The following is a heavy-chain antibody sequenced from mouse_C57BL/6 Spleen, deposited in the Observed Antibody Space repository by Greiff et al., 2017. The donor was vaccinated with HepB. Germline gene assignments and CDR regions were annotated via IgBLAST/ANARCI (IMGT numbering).Heavy chain of an antibody. V-gene: IGHV10-1*01. J-gene: IGHJ2*01. CDR3: VRQREDYYGSSYDYFDY. D-gene: IGHD1-1*01. CDR2: IRSKSNNYAT. CDR1: GFSFNTYA. Sequence: EVQLVESGGGLVQPKGSLKLSCAASGFSFNTYAMNWVRQAPGKGLEWVARIRSKSNNYATYYADSVKDRFTISRDDSESMLYLQMNNLKTEDTAMYYCVRQREDYYGSSYDYFDYWGQGTTLTVSS.